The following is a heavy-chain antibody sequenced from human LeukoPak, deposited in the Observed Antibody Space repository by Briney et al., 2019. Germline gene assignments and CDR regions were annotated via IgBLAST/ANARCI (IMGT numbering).Heavy chain of an antibody. CDR2: MNPNSGNT. CDR3: ARDMIVATTYSWFDP. D-gene: IGHD5-12*01. Sequence: ASVKVSCKASGYTFTGYYMHWVRQAPGQGLEWMGWMNPNSGNTGYAQKFQGRVTMTRNTSISTAYMELSSMRSEDTAVYYCARDMIVATTYSWFDPWGQGTLVTVSS. J-gene: IGHJ5*02. V-gene: IGHV1-8*02. CDR1: GYTFTGYY.